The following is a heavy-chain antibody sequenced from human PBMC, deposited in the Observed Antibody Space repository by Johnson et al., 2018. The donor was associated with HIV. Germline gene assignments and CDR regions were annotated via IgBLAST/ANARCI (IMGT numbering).Heavy chain of an antibody. Sequence: VQLVESGGGLVKPGGSLRLSCAASGFTFSNAWMSWVRQAPGKGLEWVGRIKSKTDGGTPDYAAPVKGRFTISRDDSKTTLYLQMNSLKTEDTAVYYCTTDGGDDYVWGSYRYTHDAFDIWGQGTMVTVSS. J-gene: IGHJ3*02. CDR2: IKSKTDGGTP. CDR1: GFTFSNAW. CDR3: TTDGGDDYVWGSYRYTHDAFDI. D-gene: IGHD3-16*02. V-gene: IGHV3-15*01.